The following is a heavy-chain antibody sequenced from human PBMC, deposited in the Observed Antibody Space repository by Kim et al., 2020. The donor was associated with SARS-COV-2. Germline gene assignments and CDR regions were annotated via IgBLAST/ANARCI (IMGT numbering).Heavy chain of an antibody. CDR3: ARSHYDSSGYYHPDWYFDL. Sequence: GGSLRLSCAASGFTVSSNYMSWVRQAPGKGLEWVAVIYSGGSTYYADSVKGRFTISRDNSKNTLYLQMNSLRAEDTAVYYCARSHYDSSGYYHPDWYFDLWGRGTLVTVSS. V-gene: IGHV3-53*01. D-gene: IGHD3-22*01. CDR2: IYSGGST. CDR1: GFTVSSNY. J-gene: IGHJ2*01.